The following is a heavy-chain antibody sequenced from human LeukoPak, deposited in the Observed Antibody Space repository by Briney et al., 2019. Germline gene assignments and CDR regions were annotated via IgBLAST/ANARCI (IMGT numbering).Heavy chain of an antibody. CDR1: GFTFSDYY. J-gene: IGHJ4*02. CDR3: ARDRVVITGDYFDY. V-gene: IGHV3-11*01. D-gene: IGHD3-22*01. CDR2: ISSSGSTI. Sequence: PGRSLRLSCAASGFTFSDYYMSWIRQAPGKGLEWVSYISSSGSTIYYADSVKGRFTISRDNAKNSLYLQMNSLRAEDTAVYHCARDRVVITGDYFDYWGQGTLVTVSS.